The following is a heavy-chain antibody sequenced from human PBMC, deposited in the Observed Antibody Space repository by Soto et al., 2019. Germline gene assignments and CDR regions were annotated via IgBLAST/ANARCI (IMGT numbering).Heavy chain of an antibody. CDR3: ARDWAYSNYDYYGMDV. D-gene: IGHD4-4*01. Sequence: PGESLKISCKGSGYSFTSYWISWVRQMPGKGLEWMGRIDPSDSYTNYSPSFQGHVTISADKSISTAYLQWSSLKASDTAVYYCARDWAYSNYDYYGMDVWGQGTTVTVSS. CDR2: IDPSDSYT. V-gene: IGHV5-10-1*01. CDR1: GYSFTSYW. J-gene: IGHJ6*02.